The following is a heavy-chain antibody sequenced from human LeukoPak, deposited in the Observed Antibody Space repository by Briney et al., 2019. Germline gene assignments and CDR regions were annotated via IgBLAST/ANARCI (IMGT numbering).Heavy chain of an antibody. CDR1: GFTFSSYW. J-gene: IGHJ4*02. CDR2: IKEDATES. V-gene: IGHV3-7*01. CDR3: VRDRGWYHFDL. D-gene: IGHD3-10*01. Sequence: GGSLRLSCAASGFTFSSYWMTWIRQAPGKGLEWVAHIKEDATESRSADSVKGRFTISRDNTKNSLFLQLNSLRAEDTAVYYCVRDRGWYHFDLWGQGTLVTVSS.